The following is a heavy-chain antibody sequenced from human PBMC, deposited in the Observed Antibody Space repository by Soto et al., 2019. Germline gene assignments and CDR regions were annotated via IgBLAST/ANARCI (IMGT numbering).Heavy chain of an antibody. CDR1: GGSISSGGYS. CDR2: IYHSGST. Sequence: SETLSLTCXVSGGSISSGGYSWSWIRQPPGKGLEWIGYIYHSGSTDYNPSLKSRVTISVDTSKNQFSLKLSSVTAADTAVYYCARHGGRYCSGGTCYIYWHFDLWGRGTLVTVSS. CDR3: ARHGGRYCSGGTCYIYWHFDL. V-gene: IGHV4-30-2*01. J-gene: IGHJ2*01. D-gene: IGHD2-15*01.